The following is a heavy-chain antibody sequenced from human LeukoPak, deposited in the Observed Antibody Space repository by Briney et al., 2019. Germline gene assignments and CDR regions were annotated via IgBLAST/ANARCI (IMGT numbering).Heavy chain of an antibody. Sequence: GGSLRLSCAASGFIFSTYWMTWVRQAPGKGLEWVATIKYDGNEKYYVDSVRGRFTISRDNAKNSLYLQMNSLTAEDTAVFYCVRESFSRGDFNWGQGTLVSVSS. V-gene: IGHV3-7*01. D-gene: IGHD7-27*01. CDR1: GFIFSTYW. CDR2: IKYDGNEK. J-gene: IGHJ4*02. CDR3: VRESFSRGDFN.